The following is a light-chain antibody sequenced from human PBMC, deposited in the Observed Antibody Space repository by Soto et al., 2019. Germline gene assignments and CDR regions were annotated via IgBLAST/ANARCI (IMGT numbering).Light chain of an antibody. CDR3: QQYGSSPIT. CDR2: GAS. CDR1: QSISNN. Sequence: EIVMTQSPATLSVSPGERATLSCRASQSISNNLAWYQQQPGQTHRLLIYGASTTATGIPARFSGSGSGTDFTLTISRLEPEDFAVYYCQQYGSSPITFGQGTRLEIK. J-gene: IGKJ5*01. V-gene: IGKV3-15*01.